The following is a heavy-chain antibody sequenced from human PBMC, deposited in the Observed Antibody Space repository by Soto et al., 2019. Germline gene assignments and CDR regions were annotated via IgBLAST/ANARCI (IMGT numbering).Heavy chain of an antibody. V-gene: IGHV3-21*01. CDR3: ARDKGDLWFGELIFDY. Sequence: GGSLRLSCAASGFTFSSYSMNWVRQAPGKGLEWVSSISSSSSYIYYADSVKGRFTISRDNAKNSLYLQMNSLRAEDTAVYYCARDKGDLWFGELIFDYWGQGNLVTVSS. J-gene: IGHJ4*02. D-gene: IGHD3-10*01. CDR1: GFTFSSYS. CDR2: ISSSSSYI.